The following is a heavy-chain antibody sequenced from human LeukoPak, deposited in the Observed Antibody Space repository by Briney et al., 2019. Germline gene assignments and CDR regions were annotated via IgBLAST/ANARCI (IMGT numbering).Heavy chain of an antibody. Sequence: PSETLSLTCTVSGGSISSYYWSWIRQPPGKGLEWIGYIYYSGSTNYNPSLKSRVTISVDTSKNQFSLKLSSVTAADTVVYYCAREKNSRGFDYWGQGTLVTVSS. J-gene: IGHJ4*02. CDR3: AREKNSRGFDY. CDR2: IYYSGST. V-gene: IGHV4-59*01. D-gene: IGHD2/OR15-2a*01. CDR1: GGSISSYY.